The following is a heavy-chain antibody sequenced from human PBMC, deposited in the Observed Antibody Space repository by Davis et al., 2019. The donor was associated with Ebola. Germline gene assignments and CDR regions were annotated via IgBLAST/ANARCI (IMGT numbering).Heavy chain of an antibody. CDR2: ISSSSSTI. Sequence: GESLKISCAASGFTFSSYWMSWVRQAPGKGLEWVSYISSSSSTIYYADSVKGRFTISRDNAKNSLCLHMSSLRAEDTATYYCAGGTGWLAVVWGQGTTVTVSS. CDR1: GFTFSSYW. V-gene: IGHV3-48*01. J-gene: IGHJ6*02. CDR3: AGGTGWLAVV. D-gene: IGHD3/OR15-3a*01.